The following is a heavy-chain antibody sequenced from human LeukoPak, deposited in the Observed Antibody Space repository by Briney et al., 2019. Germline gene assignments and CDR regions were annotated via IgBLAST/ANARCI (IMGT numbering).Heavy chain of an antibody. J-gene: IGHJ3*02. Sequence: GESLKISCKGSGYNFTSYWIVWVRQMPGKGLEWMGIIYPGDSDTRYSPSFQGQGTIFADKSVSNAYLQWSSLMGSDTAMYYCARRQSYYDSSGYWNAFDIWGQGTMVTVSS. CDR1: GYNFTSYW. D-gene: IGHD3-22*01. CDR3: ARRQSYYDSSGYWNAFDI. CDR2: IYPGDSDT. V-gene: IGHV5-51*01.